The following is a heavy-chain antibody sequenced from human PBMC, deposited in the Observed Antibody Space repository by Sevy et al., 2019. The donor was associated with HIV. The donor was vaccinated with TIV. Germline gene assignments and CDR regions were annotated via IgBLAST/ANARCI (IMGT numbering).Heavy chain of an antibody. V-gene: IGHV5-51*01. Sequence: GESLKISCKGSGYSITSYWIGWVRQMPGKGLEWMGIIYPGDSDTRYSPSFEGQVTLSADKSTSTAYLQRSSLKASDTAMYYCARSSPVGNPRITMVRGLYYFDYWGQGTLVTVSS. CDR3: ARSSPVGNPRITMVRGLYYFDY. D-gene: IGHD3-10*01. J-gene: IGHJ4*02. CDR1: GYSITSYW. CDR2: IYPGDSDT.